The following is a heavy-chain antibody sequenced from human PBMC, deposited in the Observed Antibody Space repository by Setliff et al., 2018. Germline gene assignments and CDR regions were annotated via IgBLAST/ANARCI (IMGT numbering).Heavy chain of an antibody. CDR1: GGSINSGDYF. Sequence: PSETLSLTCTVSGGSINSGDYFWSWFRQLPGKGLEWIGXXXXXXXXXXXXXXXXXXXXXVDTSKNQFSLNLKSVTAADTAVYFCARDGSYYDRGGNRTWFFDLWGRGTLVTVSS. V-gene: IGHV4-31*01. J-gene: IGHJ2*01. D-gene: IGHD3-22*01. CDR3: ARDGSYYDRGGNRTWFFDL. CDR2: XXXXXXX.